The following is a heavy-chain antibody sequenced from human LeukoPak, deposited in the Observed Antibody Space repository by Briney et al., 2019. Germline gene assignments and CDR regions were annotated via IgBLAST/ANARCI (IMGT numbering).Heavy chain of an antibody. CDR2: IYYPGST. Sequence: ETLSLTCTVSGGSISSNYWSWIRQPPGKGLEWIGYIYYPGSTNYNLSLKSRVTISLDTSNKQFSLKLSSVTAADTAVYYCSRVRRDGYNPLDYWGQGTLVTVSS. J-gene: IGHJ4*02. CDR1: GGSISSNY. D-gene: IGHD5-24*01. CDR3: SRVRRDGYNPLDY. V-gene: IGHV4-59*08.